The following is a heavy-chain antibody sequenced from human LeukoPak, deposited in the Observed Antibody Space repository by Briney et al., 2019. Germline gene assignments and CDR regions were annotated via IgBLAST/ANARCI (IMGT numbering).Heavy chain of an antibody. Sequence: GGSLRLSCAASGFIFSSYAMSWVRQAPGKGLEWVSTISGSGGSTYYADSVKGRFTISRDNSKNTVYLQMNSLRAEDTAVYYCAKDRSCINYVCQGYFEYWGQETPVTVSS. CDR3: AKDRSCINYVCQGYFEY. CDR2: ISGSGGST. J-gene: IGHJ4*02. CDR1: GFIFSSYA. V-gene: IGHV3-23*01. D-gene: IGHD2-8*01.